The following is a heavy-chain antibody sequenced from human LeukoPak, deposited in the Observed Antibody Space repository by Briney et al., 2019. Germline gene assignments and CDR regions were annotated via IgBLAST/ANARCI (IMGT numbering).Heavy chain of an antibody. CDR1: GFTFSSYW. CDR3: ARDSYYDSSGYLDY. CDR2: IKQDGSEK. Sequence: PGGSLRLSCAASGFTFSSYWMSWVRQAPGKGLEWVANIKQDGSEKYYVDSVKSRFTISRDNAKNSLYLQMNSLRAEDTAVYYCARDSYYDSSGYLDYWGQGTLVTVSS. J-gene: IGHJ4*02. D-gene: IGHD3-22*01. V-gene: IGHV3-7*01.